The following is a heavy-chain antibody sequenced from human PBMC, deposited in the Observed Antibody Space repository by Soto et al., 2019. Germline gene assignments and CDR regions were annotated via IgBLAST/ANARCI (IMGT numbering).Heavy chain of an antibody. CDR1: GFTFSSYA. Sequence: GGSLRLSCAASGFTFSSYAMSWVRQAPGKGLEWVSAISGSGGSTYYADSVKGRFTISRDNSKNTLYLQMNSLRAEDTAVYYCAKDGGESYDYVWGSYKSNYFDYWGQGTLVTVSS. J-gene: IGHJ4*02. CDR2: ISGSGGST. D-gene: IGHD3-16*01. CDR3: AKDGGESYDYVWGSYKSNYFDY. V-gene: IGHV3-23*01.